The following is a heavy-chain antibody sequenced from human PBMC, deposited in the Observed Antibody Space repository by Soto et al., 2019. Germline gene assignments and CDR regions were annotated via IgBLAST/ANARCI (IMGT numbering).Heavy chain of an antibody. Sequence: ASVKVSCKASGYTFTGYYMHWVRQAPGQGLEWMGWINPNSGGTNYAQKFQGWVTMTRDTSISTAYMELSRLRSDDTAVYYCARGRGTRSGYRTVAFDIWGQGTMVT. CDR1: GYTFTGYY. CDR2: INPNSGGT. V-gene: IGHV1-2*04. CDR3: ARGRGTRSGYRTVAFDI. D-gene: IGHD3-22*01. J-gene: IGHJ3*02.